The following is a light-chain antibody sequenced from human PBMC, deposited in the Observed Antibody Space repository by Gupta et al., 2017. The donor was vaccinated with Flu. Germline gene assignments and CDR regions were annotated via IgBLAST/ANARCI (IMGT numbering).Light chain of an antibody. J-gene: IGKJ1*01. CDR1: QSVSNSH. Sequence: EIVLTQSPGTLSLSPGERVTLSCRASQSVSNSHLAWYQQRPGQTPRLLIYVASSRASGIPDRFSGSGSGTDFTLAISRLEPEDFAVYFCQQYGTSPETFGQGTKVEI. V-gene: IGKV3-20*01. CDR3: QQYGTSPET. CDR2: VAS.